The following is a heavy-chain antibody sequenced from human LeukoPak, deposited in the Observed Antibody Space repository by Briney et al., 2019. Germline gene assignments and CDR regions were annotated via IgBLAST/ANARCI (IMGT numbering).Heavy chain of an antibody. V-gene: IGHV3-23*01. Sequence: PGGSLRLSCTASGFTFSSSTMSWVRQAPGKRPECVSGILNNDIGGNAYYADAVKGRFTISRDDSKSTLYLEMNSLRAEDTAMYYCVKEIKYVGATYLHSWGQGTLVTVSS. J-gene: IGHJ4*02. CDR2: ILNNDIGGNA. D-gene: IGHD1-26*01. CDR3: VKEIKYVGATYLHS. CDR1: GFTFSSST.